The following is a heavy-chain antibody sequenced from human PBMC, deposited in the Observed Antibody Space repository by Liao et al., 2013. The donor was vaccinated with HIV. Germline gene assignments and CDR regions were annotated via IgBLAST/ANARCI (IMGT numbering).Heavy chain of an antibody. D-gene: IGHD3-10*01. V-gene: IGHV4-59*12. CDR2: IYYSGST. CDR3: ARDDGGWNYYYMDV. Sequence: QVQLQESGPGLVKPSETLSLTCTVSGGSISQYYWSWIRQPPGKGLEWIGYIYYSGSTNYNPSLKSRVTISVDTSKNQFSLKMSSVTAADTAVYYCARDDGGWNYYYMDVWGRGTTVTVSS. CDR1: GGSISQYY. J-gene: IGHJ6*03.